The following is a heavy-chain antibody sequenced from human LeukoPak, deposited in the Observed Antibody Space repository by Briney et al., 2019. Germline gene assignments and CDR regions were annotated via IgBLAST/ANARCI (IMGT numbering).Heavy chain of an antibody. CDR1: GYTFTSYA. D-gene: IGHD3-3*01. CDR3: ARGGTRLRFLEWLFVGYMDV. Sequence: ASVKVSCKASGYTFTSYAMHWVRQAPGQRLEWMGWINAGNGNTKYSQEFQGRVTITRDTSASTAYMELSSLRSEDMAVYYCARGGTRLRFLEWLFVGYMDVWGKGTTVTVSS. CDR2: INAGNGNT. V-gene: IGHV1-3*03. J-gene: IGHJ6*03.